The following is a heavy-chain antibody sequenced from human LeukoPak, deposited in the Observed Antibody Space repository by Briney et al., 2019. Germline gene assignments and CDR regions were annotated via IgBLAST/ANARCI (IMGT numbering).Heavy chain of an antibody. CDR2: IKRKQDGETT. CDR1: RFRFSTSW. Sequence: GGSLRLSCAASRFRFSTSWMSWVRQAPGKGLEWVGRIKRKQDGETTKDAAPVKGRFTTTRDDSESMVYLQMMSLQTEDTAVYYCCADTVDPLAQIDKWGQGALVTVSS. CDR3: CADTVDPLAQIDK. V-gene: IGHV3-15*01. J-gene: IGHJ4*02. D-gene: IGHD4-11*01.